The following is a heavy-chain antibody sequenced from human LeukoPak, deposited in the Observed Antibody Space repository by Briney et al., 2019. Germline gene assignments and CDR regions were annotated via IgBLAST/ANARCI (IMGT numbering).Heavy chain of an antibody. Sequence: GVSLRLSCAASGFTFSSYAMSWVRQAPGKGLEWVSAISGSGGSTYYADSVKGRFTISRDNSKNTLYLQMNSLRAEDTAVYYCAACRRDHGCYFDYWGQGTLVTVSS. J-gene: IGHJ4*02. CDR1: GFTFSSYA. V-gene: IGHV3-23*01. CDR2: ISGSGGST. CDR3: AACRRDHGCYFDY. D-gene: IGHD2-8*01.